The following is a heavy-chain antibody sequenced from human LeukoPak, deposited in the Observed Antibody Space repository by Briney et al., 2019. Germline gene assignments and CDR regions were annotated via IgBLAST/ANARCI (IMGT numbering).Heavy chain of an antibody. V-gene: IGHV3-7*01. CDR2: IKQDGSEK. D-gene: IGHD1-26*01. CDR3: ATEKIVGAAKFDY. J-gene: IGHJ4*02. Sequence: GGSLRLSCAASGFTFSSYWMSWVRQAPGKGLEWVANIKQDGSEKYYVDSVKGRFTISRDNVKNSLYLQMNSLGAEDTDVYYCATEKIVGAAKFDYWGQGTLVTVSS. CDR1: GFTFSSYW.